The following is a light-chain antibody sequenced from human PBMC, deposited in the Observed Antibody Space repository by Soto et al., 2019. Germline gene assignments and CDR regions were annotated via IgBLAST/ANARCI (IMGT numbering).Light chain of an antibody. V-gene: IGLV2-14*03. Sequence: QSVLTQPASVSGSPGQSITISCTGTSSDVGAYKYVSWYQQHADKAPKLLIYDVSSRSSGISDRSSGSKSGNTASLTIIGLQAEDEADYYCSSYAGTSIPYVVFGGGTKLTVL. CDR3: SSYAGTSIPYVV. CDR2: DVS. J-gene: IGLJ2*01. CDR1: SSDVGAYKY.